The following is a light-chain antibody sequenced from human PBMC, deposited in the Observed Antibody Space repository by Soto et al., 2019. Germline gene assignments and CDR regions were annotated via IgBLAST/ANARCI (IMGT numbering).Light chain of an antibody. CDR1: SSNIGSNY. CDR2: RNN. Sequence: QSVLTQPPSASGTPGQRVTISCSGSSSNIGSNYVYWYQQLPGTAPKLLIYRNNERPSGVPDRISGSKSGTSASLAISGLRSEDEADYYCAAWDDSLSGRVFGGGTKLT. V-gene: IGLV1-47*01. CDR3: AAWDDSLSGRV. J-gene: IGLJ3*02.